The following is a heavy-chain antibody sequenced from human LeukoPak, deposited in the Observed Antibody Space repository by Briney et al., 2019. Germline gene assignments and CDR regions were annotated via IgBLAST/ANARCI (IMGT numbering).Heavy chain of an antibody. CDR2: ISSSSSTI. J-gene: IGHJ6*03. V-gene: IGHV3-48*04. CDR3: AREILHYDFWSGYYWSGYYMDV. D-gene: IGHD3-3*01. Sequence: GGSLRLSCAASGFTFSSYSMNWVRQAPGKGLEWVSYISSSSSTIYYADSVKGRFTISRDNAKNSLYLQMNSLRAEDTAVYYCAREILHYDFWSGYYWSGYYMDVWGKGTTVTVSS. CDR1: GFTFSSYS.